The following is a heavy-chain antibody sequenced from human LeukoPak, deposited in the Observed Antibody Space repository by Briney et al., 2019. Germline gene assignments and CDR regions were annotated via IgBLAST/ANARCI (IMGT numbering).Heavy chain of an antibody. CDR3: AREPYSSSWQFDY. Sequence: GGSLRLSCAASGLTFKNYGMHWVRQAPGKGLEWVSIIYYDGRDKYYADSVKGRFTISRDNAKNSLYLQMNSLRAEDTAVYYCAREPYSSSWQFDYWGQGTLVTVSS. J-gene: IGHJ4*02. D-gene: IGHD6-13*01. V-gene: IGHV3-33*01. CDR2: IYYDGRDK. CDR1: GLTFKNYG.